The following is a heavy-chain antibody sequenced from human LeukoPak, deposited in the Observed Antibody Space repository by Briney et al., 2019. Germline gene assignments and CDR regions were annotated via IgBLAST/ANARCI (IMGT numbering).Heavy chain of an antibody. J-gene: IGHJ6*03. CDR3: ARLTRYYYYMDV. CDR1: GGSISSSNYY. CDR2: IYHSGST. Sequence: PLETLSLTCTVSGGSISSSNYYWGWIRQSPGKGLEWIGSIYHSGSTYYNPSLKSRVTISVDTSKNQFSLKLTSVTAADTAVYYCARLTRYYYYMDVWGKGTTVTISS. V-gene: IGHV4-39*07.